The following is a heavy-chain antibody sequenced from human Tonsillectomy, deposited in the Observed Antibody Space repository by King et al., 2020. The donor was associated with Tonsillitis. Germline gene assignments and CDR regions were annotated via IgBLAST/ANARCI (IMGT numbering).Heavy chain of an antibody. CDR2: IKQDGSEK. CDR3: AREPITMVRGGPSYYYYYYGMDV. Sequence: VQLVESGGGLVQPGGSLRLSCAASGFTFSSDWMSWVRQAPGKGLEWVANIKQDGSEKYYVDSVKGRFTISGDKAKNSLYLQMNSLRAEDTAVYYCAREPITMVRGGPSYYYYYYGMDVWGQGTTVTVSS. V-gene: IGHV3-7*01. CDR1: GFTFSSDW. J-gene: IGHJ6*02. D-gene: IGHD3-10*01.